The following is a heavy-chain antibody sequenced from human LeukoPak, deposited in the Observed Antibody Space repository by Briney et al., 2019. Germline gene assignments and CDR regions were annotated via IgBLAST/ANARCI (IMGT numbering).Heavy chain of an antibody. CDR3: ARGNGYNSAPLGY. D-gene: IGHD5-24*01. V-gene: IGHV4-39*07. CDR2: INHSGST. J-gene: IGHJ4*02. Sequence: SETLSLTCTVSGASISSGGYDWGWIRQPPGKGLEWIGEINHSGSTNYNPSLKSRVTITVDTSKNQFSLKLSSVTAADTAVYYCARGNGYNSAPLGYWGQGTLVTVSS. CDR1: GASISSGGYD.